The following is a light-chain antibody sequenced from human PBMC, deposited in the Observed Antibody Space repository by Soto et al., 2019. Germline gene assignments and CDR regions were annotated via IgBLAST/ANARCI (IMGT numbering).Light chain of an antibody. V-gene: IGLV2-14*01. J-gene: IGLJ1*01. Sequence: QSVLTQAACVSGSPGQSITISCTGTNSDVGDYNYVSWYQQHPGKAPKLIIYEVSNRPSGISDRFSASKSGNTASLTISGLQAEDEADYYCSSYTNSNTRVFGTGTKVTVL. CDR3: SSYTNSNTRV. CDR1: NSDVGDYNY. CDR2: EVS.